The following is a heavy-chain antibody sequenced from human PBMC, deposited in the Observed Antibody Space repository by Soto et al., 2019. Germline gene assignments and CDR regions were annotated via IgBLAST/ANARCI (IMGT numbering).Heavy chain of an antibody. CDR3: ARGGYYAPGDV. V-gene: IGHV4-34*01. Sequence: SETLSLTCAVSGGSFSVYYWSWIRQTPGKGLEWIGEINHSGSTNYSPSLKSRVTISLDTSKNQFSLKVTSVTAADTAVYYCARGGYYAPGDVWGQGTTVTVSS. CDR1: GGSFSVYY. D-gene: IGHD2-15*01. CDR2: INHSGST. J-gene: IGHJ6*02.